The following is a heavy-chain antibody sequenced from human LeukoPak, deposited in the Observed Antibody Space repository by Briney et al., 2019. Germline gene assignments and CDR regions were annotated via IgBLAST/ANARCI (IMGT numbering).Heavy chain of an antibody. J-gene: IGHJ4*02. CDR2: IKNDGSET. CDR1: GFTFSSYA. CDR3: VKNDGWFHLAQ. D-gene: IGHD6-19*01. V-gene: IGHV3-7*03. Sequence: GGSLRLSCAAFGFTFSSYAMSWVRQAPGKGLQWVGHIKNDGSETYYLDSLKGRFSISRDNTNNALYLQMNSLRVEDTAVYYCVKNDGWFHLAQWGQGTLVTVSS.